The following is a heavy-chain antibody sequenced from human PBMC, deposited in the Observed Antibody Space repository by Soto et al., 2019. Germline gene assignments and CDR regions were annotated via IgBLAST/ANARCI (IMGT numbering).Heavy chain of an antibody. Sequence: EVPLMESGGGLVQPGGSLRLSCAASGFTVSSNYMSWVRQAPGKGLEWVSAIYSGGSTHYADSVKGRFTISRDKSKNTLYLQMNSLRGEDTAVYYCATGFGDSFDYWGQGTLVTVSS. V-gene: IGHV3-66*01. D-gene: IGHD3-10*01. CDR3: ATGFGDSFDY. CDR2: IYSGGST. J-gene: IGHJ4*02. CDR1: GFTVSSNY.